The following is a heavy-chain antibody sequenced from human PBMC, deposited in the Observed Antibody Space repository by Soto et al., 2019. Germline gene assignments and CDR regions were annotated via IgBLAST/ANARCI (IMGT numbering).Heavy chain of an antibody. CDR2: ISSSSSYI. V-gene: IGHV3-21*01. Sequence: PGGSLRLSCAASGFTFSSYSMNWVRQAPGKGLEWVSSISSSSSYIYYADSVKGRFTISRDNAKNSLYLQMNSLRAEDTAVYYCARDKAEGYNGFDPWGQGTLVTVSS. J-gene: IGHJ5*02. D-gene: IGHD6-13*01. CDR3: ARDKAEGYNGFDP. CDR1: GFTFSSYS.